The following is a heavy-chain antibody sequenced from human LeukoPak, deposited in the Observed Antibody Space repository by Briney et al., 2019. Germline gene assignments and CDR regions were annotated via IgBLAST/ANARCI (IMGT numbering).Heavy chain of an antibody. CDR3: ARANSSGWYFNY. J-gene: IGHJ4*02. V-gene: IGHV4-61*02. D-gene: IGHD6-19*01. CDR1: GGSISSGSYY. CDR2: IYTSGST. Sequence: PSQTLSLTCTVSGGSISSGSYYWSWIRQPAGKGLEWIGRIYTSGSTNYNPSLKSRVTMSVDTSKNQFSLKLSSVTAADTAVYYCARANSSGWYFNYWGQGTLVTVSS.